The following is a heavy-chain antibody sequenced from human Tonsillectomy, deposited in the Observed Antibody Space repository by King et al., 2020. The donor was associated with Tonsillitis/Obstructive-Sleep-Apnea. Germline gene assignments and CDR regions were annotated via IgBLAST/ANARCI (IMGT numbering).Heavy chain of an antibody. J-gene: IGHJ6*03. CDR1: GYSFNSYW. CDR2: FDPSDSYT. D-gene: IGHD3-3*01. Sequence: QLVQSGAEVKKPGESLRISCKGSGYSFNSYWSSWVGQIPGKGLGWMARFDPSDSYTNYSPSFQGHVTISADKSISTVYLQWSRLKASDTAMYYCASFGVVINFDYMDVWGKGTTVTVSS. V-gene: IGHV5-10-1*01. CDR3: ASFGVVINFDYMDV.